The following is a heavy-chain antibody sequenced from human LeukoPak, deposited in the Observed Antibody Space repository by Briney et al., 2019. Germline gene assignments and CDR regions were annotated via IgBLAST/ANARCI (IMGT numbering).Heavy chain of an antibody. CDR3: ARGTLYRGWSYYLDF. J-gene: IGHJ4*02. CDR2: VYYSGTT. CDR1: GDSIALSFYY. D-gene: IGHD6-19*01. Sequence: KPSETLSLTCSVSGDSIALSFYYWAWLRQPPGKALEWIGSVYYSGTTAYNPSLKSRVTISVDMSKEQFSLRLGSVTAADTARYYCARGTLYRGWSYYLDFWGQGSQVTVSS. V-gene: IGHV4-39*07.